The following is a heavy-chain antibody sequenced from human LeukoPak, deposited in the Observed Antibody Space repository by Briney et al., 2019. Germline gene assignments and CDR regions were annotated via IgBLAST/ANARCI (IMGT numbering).Heavy chain of an antibody. D-gene: IGHD2-15*01. J-gene: IGHJ4*02. CDR3: AREICGGGRCHQAFDY. Sequence: ASVKVSCKASGYTFTSYGISWVRQAPGQGLEWMGWLNPVTGDTNYTQKFQGRVTVTRVTSMTTAYMALSSLMSDDTAVYYCAREICGGGRCHQAFDYWGQGSLLTVSS. CDR1: GYTFTSYG. CDR2: LNPVTGDT. V-gene: IGHV1-18*01.